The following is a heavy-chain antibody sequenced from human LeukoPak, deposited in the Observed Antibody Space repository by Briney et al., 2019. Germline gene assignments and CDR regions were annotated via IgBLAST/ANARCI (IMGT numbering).Heavy chain of an antibody. V-gene: IGHV4-4*02. D-gene: IGHD1-14*01. CDR1: GGSISSSNW. CDR3: ARKTGVDWFHP. J-gene: IGHJ5*02. Sequence: SGTLSLTCAVSGGSISSSNWWSWVGQPPGKGLEWIGEIYHSGSSNYNPSLKTRVTIPVDKPQNQFSLKLRSVTAEDTAVYYCARKTGVDWFHPWGQGTLVTVSS. CDR2: IYHSGSS.